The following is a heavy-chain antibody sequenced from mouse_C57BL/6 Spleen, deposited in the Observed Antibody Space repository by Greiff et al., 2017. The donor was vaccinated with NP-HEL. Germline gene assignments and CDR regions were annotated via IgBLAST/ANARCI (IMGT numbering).Heavy chain of an antibody. CDR2: IDPSDSYT. D-gene: IGHD2-4*01. Sequence: QVQLQQPGAELVMPGASVKLSCKASGYTFTSYWMHWVKQRPGQGLEWIGEIDPSDSYTNYNQKFKGKSTLTVDKSSSTAYMQLSSLTSEDSAVDYCARRRDCVYAMDYWGQGTSVTVSS. J-gene: IGHJ4*01. CDR3: ARRRDCVYAMDY. V-gene: IGHV1-69*01. CDR1: GYTFTSYW.